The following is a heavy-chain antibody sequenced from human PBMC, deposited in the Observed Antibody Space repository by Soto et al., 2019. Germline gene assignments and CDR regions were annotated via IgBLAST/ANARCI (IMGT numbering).Heavy chain of an antibody. CDR3: ARDLLRYFDWLLSPYYYGMDV. CDR2: ISAYNGNT. CDR1: GYTFTSYG. D-gene: IGHD3-9*01. V-gene: IGHV1-18*01. J-gene: IGHJ6*02. Sequence: GASVKVSCKASGYTFTSYGISWVRQAPGQGLEWMGWISAYNGNTNYAQKLQGRVTMTTDTSTSTAYMELRSLRSDDTAVYYCARDLLRYFDWLLSPYYYGMDVWGQGTTVTVSS.